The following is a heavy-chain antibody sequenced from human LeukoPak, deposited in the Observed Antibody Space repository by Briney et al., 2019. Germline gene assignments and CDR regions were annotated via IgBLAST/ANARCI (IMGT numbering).Heavy chain of an antibody. V-gene: IGHV4-59*01. CDR1: GGSISSYY. CDR2: IYYSVST. D-gene: IGHD2-15*01. Sequence: SETLSLTCTVSGGSISSYYWSCIRQPPGKGLECIGYIYYSVSTNYTPSLKSRVTISVDTSKNQFSLKLSSVTAADTAVYYCARSNLGYCSGGSCHYYYYYYMDVWGRGTTVTVSS. J-gene: IGHJ6*03. CDR3: ARSNLGYCSGGSCHYYYYYYMDV.